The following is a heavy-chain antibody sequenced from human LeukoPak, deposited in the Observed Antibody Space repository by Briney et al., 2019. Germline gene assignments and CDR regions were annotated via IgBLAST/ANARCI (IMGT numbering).Heavy chain of an antibody. CDR2: FYPVDSDT. J-gene: IGHJ4*02. CDR1: DYRFTSYW. D-gene: IGHD2-15*01. V-gene: IGHV5-51*01. CDR3: ERHEGVGAAPDF. Sequence: GGSLKISCKGSDYRFTSYWIGGVGQLPGKGLEWMEIFYPVDSDTRDSPSFQGQATISANKSISTAYQQWSSLKASEAAMYYGERHEGVGAAPDFWGQGTLVTVSS.